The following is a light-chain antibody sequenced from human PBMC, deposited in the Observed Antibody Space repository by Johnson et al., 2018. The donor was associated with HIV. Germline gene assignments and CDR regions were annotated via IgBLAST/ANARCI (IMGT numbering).Light chain of an antibody. Sequence: QSMLTKPPSVSAAPGQKVTISCSGSSSTIGNNFVSWYQLLPGTAPKLLIYKNNKRPSGIPDRFSGSKSGTSATLGITGLQTGDEAEYYCGTWDTRLSTGGGFGTGTKVTVL. CDR2: KNN. CDR1: SSTIGNNF. CDR3: GTWDTRLSTGGG. V-gene: IGLV1-51*02. J-gene: IGLJ1*01.